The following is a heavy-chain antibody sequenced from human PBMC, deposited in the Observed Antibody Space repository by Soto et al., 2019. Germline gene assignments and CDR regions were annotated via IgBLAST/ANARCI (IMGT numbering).Heavy chain of an antibody. D-gene: IGHD3-22*01. CDR1: GYTFTDYY. V-gene: IGHV1-2*02. CDR2: INPNSGGT. J-gene: IGHJ6*02. CDR3: ARDLMQIVVVINRYYYYGMDV. Sequence: ASVKVSCKSSGYTFTDYYMHWVRQAPGQGLEGMGWINPNSGGTNYAQKCQGRATMTRDTSISTAYMELSRLRSDDTAVYYCARDLMQIVVVINRYYYYGMDVWGQGTTVTVSS.